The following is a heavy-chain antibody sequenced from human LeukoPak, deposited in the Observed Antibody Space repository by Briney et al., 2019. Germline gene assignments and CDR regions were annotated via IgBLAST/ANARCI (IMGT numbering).Heavy chain of an antibody. V-gene: IGHV3-23*01. D-gene: IGHD6-6*01. J-gene: IGHJ3*02. Sequence: GGSLRLSCAASGFTFSSYAMSWVRQAPGKGLEWVSAISGSGGSTYYADSVKGRFTISRDNPKITLYLQMNSLRAEDTAVYYCAKDLTSQGAFDIWGQGTMVTVSS. CDR1: GFTFSSYA. CDR2: ISGSGGST. CDR3: AKDLTSQGAFDI.